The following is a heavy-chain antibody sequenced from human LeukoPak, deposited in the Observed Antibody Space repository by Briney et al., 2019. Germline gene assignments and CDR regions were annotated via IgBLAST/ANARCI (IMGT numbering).Heavy chain of an antibody. V-gene: IGHV6-1*01. CDR1: GDSVSINSAA. CDR2: TYYRSKWYN. CDR3: ARGPSSAAAGKAWFDP. Sequence: SQTLSLTCAISGDSVSINSAAWNWIRQSPSRGLEWLGRTYYRSKWYNDYAVSVKGRITINPDTSKNQFSLQLNSVTPEDTAVYYCARGPSSAAAGKAWFDPWGQGTLVTVSS. J-gene: IGHJ5*02. D-gene: IGHD6-13*01.